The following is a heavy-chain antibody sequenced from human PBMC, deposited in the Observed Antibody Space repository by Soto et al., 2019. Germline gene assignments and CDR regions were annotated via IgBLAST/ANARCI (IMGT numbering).Heavy chain of an antibody. CDR1: GFTLSTNP. CDR3: ARDQTGITTAGGGRIDH. CDR2: VSFDGSNK. J-gene: IGHJ4*02. Sequence: QVQLVESGGGVVQPGRSLSLPCAASGFTLSTNPMHWVRQAPGKGLECVAIVSFDGSNKYYADSVKGRFTISRDNSKNTLYLQMSGLTPEDTAFYYCARDQTGITTAGGGRIDHWGQGTLVTVSS. V-gene: IGHV3-30-3*01. D-gene: IGHD6-13*01.